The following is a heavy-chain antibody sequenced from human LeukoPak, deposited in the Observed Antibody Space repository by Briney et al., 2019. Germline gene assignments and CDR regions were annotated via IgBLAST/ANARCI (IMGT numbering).Heavy chain of an antibody. CDR2: IYYSGST. D-gene: IGHD3-9*01. J-gene: IGHJ4*02. CDR1: GGSISSGDYY. CDR3: ARHGPPSDISFDY. Sequence: PSQTLSLTCTVSGGSISSGDYYWSWIRQPPGKGLEWIGSIYYSGSTYYNPSLKGRVTISVDTSKNQFSLKLSSVTAADTAVYYCARHGPPSDISFDYWGQGTLVTVSS. V-gene: IGHV4-39*01.